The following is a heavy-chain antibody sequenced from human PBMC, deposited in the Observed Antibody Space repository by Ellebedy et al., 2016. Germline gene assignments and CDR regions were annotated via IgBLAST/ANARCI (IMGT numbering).Heavy chain of an antibody. V-gene: IGHV4-59*01. CDR1: GGSISSYY. CDR2: IYYSGST. J-gene: IGHJ5*02. CDR3: ARGEGFWSGYPSFGSYWFDP. Sequence: SETLSLTCTVSGGSISSYYWSWIRQPPGKGLEWIGYIYYSGSTNYNPSLKSRVTISVDTSKNQFSLKLSSVTATDTAVYYCARGEGFWSGYPSFGSYWFDPWGQGTLVTVSS. D-gene: IGHD3-3*01.